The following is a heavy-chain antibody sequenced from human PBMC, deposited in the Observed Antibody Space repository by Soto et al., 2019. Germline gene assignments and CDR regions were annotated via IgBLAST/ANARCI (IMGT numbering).Heavy chain of an antibody. D-gene: IGHD4-4*01. Sequence: PSETLSLTCTVSGGCISSGDYCWTWIRQSPGKGLEWIGYIYNSGATYDNPSLRSRLTISVDTSKNQFYLKLSFVTAADTAVYYCASARLHYRTVDYWGQGTLVTVSS. V-gene: IGHV4-30-4*01. CDR1: GGCISSGDYC. CDR2: IYNSGAT. CDR3: ASARLHYRTVDY. J-gene: IGHJ4*02.